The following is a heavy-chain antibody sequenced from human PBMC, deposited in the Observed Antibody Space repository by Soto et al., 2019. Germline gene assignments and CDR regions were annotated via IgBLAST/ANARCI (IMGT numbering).Heavy chain of an antibody. Sequence: EVQLVESGGGLVQPGGSLRLSCAASGFTFSSYWMHWVRQAPGKGLVWVSRINSDGSSTSYADSVKGRFTISRDNAKNTLYLQMNSLRAEDTAVYYCARVSFDVWSGYYTPEYFQHWGQGTLVTVSS. CDR2: INSDGSST. D-gene: IGHD3-3*01. CDR3: ARVSFDVWSGYYTPEYFQH. CDR1: GFTFSSYW. V-gene: IGHV3-74*01. J-gene: IGHJ1*01.